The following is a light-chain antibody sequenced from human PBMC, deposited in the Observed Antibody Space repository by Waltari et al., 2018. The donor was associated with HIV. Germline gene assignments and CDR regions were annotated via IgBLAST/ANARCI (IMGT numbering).Light chain of an antibody. CDR3: AAWDDSLEGIWV. CDR1: TSNIGSNY. CDR2: RNN. Sequence: QSVLTQSSSASGTPGQRVTISCSGSTSNIGSNYVYWYQQLPGTAPKLLISRNNQRPSGDPGRFSGSKSGTSASLAISGLRSEDEADYYCAAWDDSLEGIWVLGGGTKLTVL. V-gene: IGLV1-47*01. J-gene: IGLJ3*02.